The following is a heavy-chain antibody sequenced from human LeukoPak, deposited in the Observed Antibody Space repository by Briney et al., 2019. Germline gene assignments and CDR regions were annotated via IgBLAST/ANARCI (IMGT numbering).Heavy chain of an antibody. CDR3: TREPFAPFHKLFDY. Sequence: ASVKVSCKASGYTFTNYYMHWVQQAPGQGLEWMGLIRPSGGTSYAQKFQGRFTMTRDTSTSTVYMELSSLISEDTAVYYCTREPFAPFHKLFDYWGQGTLVTVSS. CDR2: IRPSGGT. V-gene: IGHV1-46*01. D-gene: IGHD2/OR15-2a*01. CDR1: GYTFTNYY. J-gene: IGHJ4*02.